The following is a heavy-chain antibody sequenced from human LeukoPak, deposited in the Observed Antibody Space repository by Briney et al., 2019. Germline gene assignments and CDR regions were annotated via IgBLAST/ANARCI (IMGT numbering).Heavy chain of an antibody. CDR3: AGGISMVRGADY. J-gene: IGHJ4*02. V-gene: IGHV3-7*04. Sequence: GGSLRLSCAASGFTFSTYWMTWVRQAPGKGLEWVANIKQDGSEKNYVDSVKGRFTISRDNAKNSLYLQMNTLSADDTAVYFCAGGISMVRGADYWGQGTLVTVS. CDR2: IKQDGSEK. CDR1: GFTFSTYW. D-gene: IGHD3-10*01.